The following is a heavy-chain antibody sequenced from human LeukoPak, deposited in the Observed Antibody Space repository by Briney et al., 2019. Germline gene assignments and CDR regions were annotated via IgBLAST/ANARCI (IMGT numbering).Heavy chain of an antibody. V-gene: IGHV3-23*01. D-gene: IGHD1-26*01. CDR2: ISGSGGST. J-gene: IGHJ4*02. CDR1: GFTSVNYA. CDR3: ARGGSYSDPLDY. Sequence: GGSLRLSCAATGFTSVNYAMSWVRQAPGKGLEWVSAISGSGGSTYYPGSVKGRFTISRENAKNSLYLQMNSLRAGDTAVYYCARGGSYSDPLDYWGQGTLVTVSS.